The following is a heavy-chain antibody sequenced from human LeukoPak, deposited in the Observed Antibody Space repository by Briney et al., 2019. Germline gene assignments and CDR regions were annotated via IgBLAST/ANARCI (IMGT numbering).Heavy chain of an antibody. V-gene: IGHV3-74*01. J-gene: IGHJ4*02. CDR1: GFTFSNYW. Sequence: GGSLRLSCAASGFTFSNYWMHWVRQAPGKGLVWVSHINSDGSTTNYADSVKGRFTISRDNAKNTPYLQMNSLRAEDTAVYYCAGSFDYWGQGTLVTVSS. CDR2: INSDGSTT. CDR3: AGSFDY.